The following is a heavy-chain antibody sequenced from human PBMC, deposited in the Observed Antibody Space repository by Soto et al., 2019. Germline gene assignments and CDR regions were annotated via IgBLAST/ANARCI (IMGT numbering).Heavy chain of an antibody. CDR3: AKDEVQGATAPHDAFDI. CDR1: GFTFSSYA. CDR2: ISGSGGST. D-gene: IGHD1-26*01. V-gene: IGHV3-23*01. J-gene: IGHJ3*02. Sequence: GGSLRLSCAACGFTFSSYAMSWVRKAPGKGLEWVSAISGSGGSTYYADSVKGRFTISRDNSKNTLYLQMNSLRAEDTAVYYCAKDEVQGATAPHDAFDIWGQGTMVTVSS.